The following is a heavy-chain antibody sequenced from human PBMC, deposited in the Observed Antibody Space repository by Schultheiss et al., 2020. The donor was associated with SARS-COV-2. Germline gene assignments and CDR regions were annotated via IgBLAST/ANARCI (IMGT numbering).Heavy chain of an antibody. D-gene: IGHD6-13*01. Sequence: SETLSLTCAVYGGSFSAYSWSWIRQSPGKGLEWIGEINHSGSTNYNPSLKSRVTISVDTSKNQFSLQLNSVTPEDTAVYYCARESGSRVFDYWGQGTLVTVSS. V-gene: IGHV4-34*01. CDR2: INHSGST. CDR3: ARESGSRVFDY. J-gene: IGHJ4*02. CDR1: GGSFSAYS.